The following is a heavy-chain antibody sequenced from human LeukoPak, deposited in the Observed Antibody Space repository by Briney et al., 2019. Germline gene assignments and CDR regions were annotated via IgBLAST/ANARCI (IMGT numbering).Heavy chain of an antibody. J-gene: IGHJ3*02. CDR1: GYTFTGYY. CDR2: INPNSGGT. CDR3: ARVQLWFYDSSGYSRAFDI. Sequence: ASVKVSCKASGYTFTGYYMHWVRQAPGQGLEWMGWINPNSGGTSYAQKFQGRVTMTRDTSISTAYMELSRLRSDDTAVYYCARVQLWFYDSSGYSRAFDIWGQGTMVTVSS. V-gene: IGHV1-2*02. D-gene: IGHD3-22*01.